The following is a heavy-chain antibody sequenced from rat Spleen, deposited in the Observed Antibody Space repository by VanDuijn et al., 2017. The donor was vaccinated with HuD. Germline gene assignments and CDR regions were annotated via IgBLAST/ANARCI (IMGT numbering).Heavy chain of an antibody. V-gene: IGHV5-7*01. J-gene: IGHJ2*01. D-gene: IGHD1-11*01. CDR1: GFTFSDYY. Sequence: EVQLVESGGGLVQPGRSLKLSCAASGFTFSDYYMAWVRQAPTTGLEWVATISYGDSSGHSGTYYRDSVKGRFTISRYNTKSTLSLQMDSLRSEDTATYYCARRHYGYTDYFDYWGQGVMVTVSS. CDR2: ISYGDSSGHSGT. CDR3: ARRHYGYTDYFDY.